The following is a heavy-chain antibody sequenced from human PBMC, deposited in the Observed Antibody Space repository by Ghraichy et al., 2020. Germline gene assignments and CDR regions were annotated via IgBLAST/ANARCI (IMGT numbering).Heavy chain of an antibody. V-gene: IGHV4-30-2*01. Sequence: SETLSLTCAVSGGSISSGGYSWSWIRQPPGKGLEWIGYIYHSGSTYYNPSLKSRVTISVDRSKNQFSLKLSSVTAADTAVYYCARGRLHYYGSGRRGSDAFDIWGQGTMVTVSS. CDR3: ARGRLHYYGSGRRGSDAFDI. CDR2: IYHSGST. J-gene: IGHJ3*02. D-gene: IGHD3-10*01. CDR1: GGSISSGGYS.